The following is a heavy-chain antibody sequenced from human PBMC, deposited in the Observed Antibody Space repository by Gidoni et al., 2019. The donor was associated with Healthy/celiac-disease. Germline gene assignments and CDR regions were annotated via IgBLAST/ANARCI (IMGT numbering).Heavy chain of an antibody. CDR2: IYYSGST. V-gene: IGHV4-61*01. Sequence: QVQLQESGPGLVKPSETLSLTCTVSGGSVSSGSYYWSWIRQPPGKGLEWIGYIYYSGSTNYNPSLKSRVTISVDTSKNQFSLKLSSVTAADTAVYYCAREDSSGWGAYWYFDLWGRGTLVTVSS. CDR1: GGSVSSGSYY. D-gene: IGHD6-19*01. J-gene: IGHJ2*01. CDR3: AREDSSGWGAYWYFDL.